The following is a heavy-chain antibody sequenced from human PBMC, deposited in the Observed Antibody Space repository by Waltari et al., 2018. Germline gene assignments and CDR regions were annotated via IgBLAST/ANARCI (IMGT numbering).Heavy chain of an antibody. Sequence: WWGWVRQSPRGGLGVMGQGLSTGKTNYSPPFASRVTMSRDASNNQVSLKVTSATAADTAVYYCARDRGRGLYLDAWGPGTLVTVSP. D-gene: IGHD2-15*01. V-gene: IGHV4-4*02. CDR1: W. CDR3: ARDRGRGLYLDA. J-gene: IGHJ5*02. CDR2: GLSTGKT.